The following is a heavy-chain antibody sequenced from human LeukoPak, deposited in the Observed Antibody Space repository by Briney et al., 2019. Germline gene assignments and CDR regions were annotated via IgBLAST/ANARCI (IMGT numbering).Heavy chain of an antibody. CDR3: AGVKSMLHYFDY. V-gene: IGHV4-34*01. CDR1: GGSFSGYY. J-gene: IGHJ4*02. D-gene: IGHD2-8*01. CDR2: INHSGST. Sequence: SETLSLTCAVYGGSFSGYYWSWIRQPPGKGLEWIGEINHSGSTNYNPSLKSRVTISVDTSKNQFSLKLSSVTAADTAVYYCAGVKSMLHYFDYWGQGTLVTVSS.